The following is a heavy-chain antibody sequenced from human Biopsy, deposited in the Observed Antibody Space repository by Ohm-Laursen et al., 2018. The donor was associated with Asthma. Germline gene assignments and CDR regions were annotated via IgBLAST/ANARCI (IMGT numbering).Heavy chain of an antibody. CDR1: GFTFRSYA. D-gene: IGHD3-10*01. Sequence: SLRLSCAASGFTFRSYAMHWVRQAPGKGLEWVAVGGSYYDGGLKYYADSVNGRFTISRDNSKNTLFLQMGGLRAEDAAVYYCARGRLVWGDYYDVDVWGHGTTVTVSS. J-gene: IGHJ6*02. V-gene: IGHV3-30-3*01. CDR2: GGSYYDGGLK. CDR3: ARGRLVWGDYYDVDV.